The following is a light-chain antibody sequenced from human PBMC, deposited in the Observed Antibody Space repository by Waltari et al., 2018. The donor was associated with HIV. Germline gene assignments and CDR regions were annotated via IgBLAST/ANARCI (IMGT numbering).Light chain of an antibody. CDR1: SSNIGNNY. CDR3: GTWDSSLSAYV. CDR2: DSN. J-gene: IGLJ1*01. Sequence: SVLTQPPSVSAAPGQKVTISCSGSSSNIGNNYVSWYQQLPGTAPKLLIYDSNKRPSGIPDRFSGSKSGTSATLGITGLQTGDEAGYYCGTWDSSLSAYVFGTGTKVTVL. V-gene: IGLV1-51*01.